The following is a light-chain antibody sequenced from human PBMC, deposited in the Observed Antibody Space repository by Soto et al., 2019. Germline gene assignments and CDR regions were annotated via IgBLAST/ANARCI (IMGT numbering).Light chain of an antibody. J-gene: IGKJ1*01. Sequence: DIQMTQSPSTLSASVGDRVTITCRASQSISSWLAWYQQKPGKAPKLLMYDASSLDSGVPSRFSGSGSGTEFNLTIISLQPDDFATYYCQQYNGNPWTFGQGTKVEIK. CDR2: DAS. CDR1: QSISSW. CDR3: QQYNGNPWT. V-gene: IGKV1-5*01.